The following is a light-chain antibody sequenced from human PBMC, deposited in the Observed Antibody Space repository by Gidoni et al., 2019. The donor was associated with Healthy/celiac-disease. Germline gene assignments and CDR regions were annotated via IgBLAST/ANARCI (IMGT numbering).Light chain of an antibody. CDR2: AAS. CDR1: QSISSY. Sequence: DIQMTQFPSSLSASVGDRVTITCRASQSISSYLTWYQQNPGKAPKLLIYAASSLQSRVPSMFSSGGSGTYFTLTISSLQPEDFATYCCQRSYSTPPVTFGGGTKVEIK. CDR3: QRSYSTPPVT. J-gene: IGKJ4*01. V-gene: IGKV1-39*01.